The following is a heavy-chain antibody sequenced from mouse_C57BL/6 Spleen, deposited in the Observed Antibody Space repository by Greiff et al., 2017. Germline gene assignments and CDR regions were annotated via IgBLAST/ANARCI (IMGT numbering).Heavy chain of an antibody. J-gene: IGHJ4*01. V-gene: IGHV5-9-1*02. CDR2: ISSGGDYI. CDR3: TRDRRNYGNYGAMDY. CDR1: GFTFSSYA. D-gene: IGHD2-1*01. Sequence: EVQRVESGEGLVKPGGSLKLSCAASGFTFSSYAMSWVRQTPEKRLEWVAYISSGGDYIYYADTVKGRFTISRDNARNTLYLQMSSLKSEDTAMYYCTRDRRNYGNYGAMDYWGQGTSVTVSS.